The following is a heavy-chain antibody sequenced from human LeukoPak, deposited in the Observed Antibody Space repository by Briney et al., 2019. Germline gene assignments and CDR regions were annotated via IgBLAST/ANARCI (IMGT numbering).Heavy chain of an antibody. J-gene: IGHJ5*02. V-gene: IGHV3-23*01. CDR3: VRGGGRTEADS. CDR1: GFAFSSDA. D-gene: IGHD1-1*01. CDR2: ISDSGGGT. Sequence: GGSPRLSCTASGFAFSSDAMTWVRQAPGKRLEYVSSISDSGGGTYYAGSVKGRFTISRDNSKNALYLQMSSLRAEDTAVYFCVRGGGRTEADSWGQGTLVTVSS.